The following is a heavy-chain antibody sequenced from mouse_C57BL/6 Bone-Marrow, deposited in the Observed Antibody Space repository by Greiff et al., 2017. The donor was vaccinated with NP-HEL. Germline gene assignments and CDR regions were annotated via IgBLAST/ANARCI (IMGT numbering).Heavy chain of an antibody. D-gene: IGHD1-1*01. CDR3: AIGYYGSWFAY. Sequence: QVQLQQPGAELVKPGASVKVSCKASGYTFTSYWMHWVKQRPGQGLEWIGRIHPSDSDTNYNQKFKGKATLTVDKSSSTAYMQLISLTSEDSAVYYCAIGYYGSWFAYWGQGTLVTVSA. V-gene: IGHV1-74*01. J-gene: IGHJ3*01. CDR2: IHPSDSDT. CDR1: GYTFTSYW.